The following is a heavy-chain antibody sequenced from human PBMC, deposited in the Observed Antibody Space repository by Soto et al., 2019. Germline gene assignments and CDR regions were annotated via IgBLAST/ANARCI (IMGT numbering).Heavy chain of an antibody. CDR3: ARDVHSSGWSGFDY. D-gene: IGHD6-19*01. CDR1: GGSISSYY. CDR2: IYYSGST. J-gene: IGHJ4*02. Sequence: QVQLQESGPGLVKPSETLSLTCTVSGGSISSYYWSWIRQPPGKGLEWIGCIYYSGSTNYNPSLKSRVTISVDTSKNQFSLKLSSVTAADTAVYYCARDVHSSGWSGFDYWGQGTLVTVSS. V-gene: IGHV4-59*01.